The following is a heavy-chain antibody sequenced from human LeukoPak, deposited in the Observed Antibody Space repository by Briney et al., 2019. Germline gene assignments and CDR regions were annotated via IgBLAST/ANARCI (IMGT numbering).Heavy chain of an antibody. CDR1: GFTFSSYG. CDR3: AKLSNDAFDI. CDR2: IRDDGSNK. Sequence: GGSLRLSCAASGFTFSSYGMHWVRQAPGKGLEWVAFIRDDGSNKYYADSVKGRFTISRDNSKNTLYLQMNSLRAEDTAVYYCAKLSNDAFDIWGQGTMVTVSS. J-gene: IGHJ3*02. V-gene: IGHV3-30*02.